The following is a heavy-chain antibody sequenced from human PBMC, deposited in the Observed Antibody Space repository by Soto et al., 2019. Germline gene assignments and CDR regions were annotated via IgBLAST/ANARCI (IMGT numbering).Heavy chain of an antibody. J-gene: IGHJ4*02. V-gene: IGHV1-69*01. CDR3: ARCQGAHFDD. Sequence: QVHLVQSGVAVKKPGSSVMVSCNAAGGPFRDYAFSWVRQAPGQGLEWMGRIILMFGSSDYAQKFQGRLTVTADESKSTVYMELRTLRSEDTAVYYFARCQGAHFDDWGQGPLVTVSS. CDR1: GGPFRDYA. CDR2: IILMFGSS. D-gene: IGHD1-26*01.